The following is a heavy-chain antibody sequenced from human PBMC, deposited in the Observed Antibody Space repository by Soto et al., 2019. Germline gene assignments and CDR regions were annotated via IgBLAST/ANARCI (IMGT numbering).Heavy chain of an antibody. CDR1: GGSFSGYY. CDR3: ASSTGTTSVAGWFDP. D-gene: IGHD1-7*01. CDR2: INHSGST. J-gene: IGHJ5*02. V-gene: IGHV4-34*01. Sequence: PSETLSLTCAVYGGSFSGYYWSWIRQPPGKGLEWIGEINHSGSTNYNPSLKSRVTISVDTSKNQFSLKLSSVTAADTAVYYCASSTGTTSVAGWFDPWGQGTLVTSPQ.